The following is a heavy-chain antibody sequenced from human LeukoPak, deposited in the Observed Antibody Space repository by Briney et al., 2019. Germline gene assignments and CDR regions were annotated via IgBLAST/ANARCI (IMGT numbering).Heavy chain of an antibody. D-gene: IGHD3-10*01. J-gene: IGHJ4*02. CDR3: STESGRSYFFFDF. CDR2: IRPETGEP. CDR1: GFGLSVLS. Sequence: ASVKVSCKISGFGLSVLSIHWMRQAPGKGLEWVGGIRPETGEPIFAQKFRGRVTITEDTFTDTGYLELRGLTSEDTAAYYCSTESGRSYFFFDFWGQGTLVTVSS. V-gene: IGHV1-24*01.